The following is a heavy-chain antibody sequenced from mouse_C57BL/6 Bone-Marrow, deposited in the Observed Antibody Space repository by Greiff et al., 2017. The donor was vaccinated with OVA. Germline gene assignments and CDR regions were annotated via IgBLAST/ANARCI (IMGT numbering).Heavy chain of an antibody. CDR1: GFSLTSYA. J-gene: IGHJ1*03. CDR2: IWTGGGT. Sequence: LVESGPGLVAPSQSLSITCTVSGFSLTSYAISWVRQPPGKGLEWLGVIWTGGGTNYNSALKSRLSISKDNSKSQVFLKMNSLQTDDTARYYCARNGNYYGSSYYWYFDVWGTGTTVTVSS. V-gene: IGHV2-9-1*01. CDR3: ARNGNYYGSSYYWYFDV. D-gene: IGHD1-1*01.